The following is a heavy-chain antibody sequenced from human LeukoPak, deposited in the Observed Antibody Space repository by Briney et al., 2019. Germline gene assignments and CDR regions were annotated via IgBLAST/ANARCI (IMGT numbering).Heavy chain of an antibody. CDR1: GFTFTSSA. CDR2: IVVGSGNT. V-gene: IGHV1-58*02. J-gene: IGHJ3*02. D-gene: IGHD1-26*01. Sequence: SVKVPCKASGFTFTSSAMQWVRQARGQRLEWIGWIVVGSGNTNYAQKFQERVTITRDMSTSTAYMELSSLRSEDTAVYYCAALGPPYSGSYLSAFDIWGQGTMVTVSS. CDR3: AALGPPYSGSYLSAFDI.